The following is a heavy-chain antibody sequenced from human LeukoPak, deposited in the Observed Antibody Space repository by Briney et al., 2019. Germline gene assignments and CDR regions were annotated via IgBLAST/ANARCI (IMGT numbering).Heavy chain of an antibody. Sequence: SETLSLTCTVSGGSISSGGYYWSWIRQHPGKGLEWIGYIYYSGSPYYHPSLKSRVTISVDTSKNQFSLKLSSVTAADTAVYYCARSLSRGDYSCGYWGQGTLVSVSS. CDR2: IYYSGSP. V-gene: IGHV4-31*03. CDR1: GGSISSGGYY. D-gene: IGHD3-22*01. J-gene: IGHJ4*02. CDR3: ARSLSRGDYSCGY.